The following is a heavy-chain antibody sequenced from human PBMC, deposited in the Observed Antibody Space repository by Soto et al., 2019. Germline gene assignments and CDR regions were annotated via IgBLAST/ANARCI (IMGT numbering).Heavy chain of an antibody. CDR1: GLTLQDYA. V-gene: IGHV3-9*01. J-gene: IGHJ6*04. CDR3: GKDISPGGMDV. CDR2: IYYNSDRI. Sequence: EVQLVESGGGLVQPGGSLRLSCAGSGLTLQDYAMNWVRQAPGKGLEWVSGIYYNSDRIDYADSVKGRFTISRDNARDSLYLQMNSLRTEDTAFYYCGKDISPGGMDVWGRGIMVTVSS.